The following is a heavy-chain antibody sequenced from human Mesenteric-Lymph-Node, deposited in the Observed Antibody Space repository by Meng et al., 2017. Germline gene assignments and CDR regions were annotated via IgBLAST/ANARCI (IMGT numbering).Heavy chain of an antibody. CDR2: VEAGHTT. V-gene: IGHV3-23*01. J-gene: IGHJ4*02. CDR1: GFTFNSYA. D-gene: IGHD4-23*01. Sequence: GESLKISCSASGFTFNSYAMSWVRQPPGKGLEWVSGVEAGHTTFYADSVKGRFTLSRDSSQSTLYLQMNSLRAEDTAVYYCVKDYGGYNSIFDYWGQGTLVTVSS. CDR3: VKDYGGYNSIFDY.